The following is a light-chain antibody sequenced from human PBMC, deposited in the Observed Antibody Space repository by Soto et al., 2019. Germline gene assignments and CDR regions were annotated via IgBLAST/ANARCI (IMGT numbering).Light chain of an antibody. Sequence: ALMTQSPLFRPATLVQRASVACRCNQILVHSDGIAYFSWFTTRKGRYKRRIIYKVSNRDSGVPARLSGSGSGNDCELKIRRVEAEEGGVDYGMQGTHWPIPVGKGTRLEIK. CDR1: QILVHSDGIAY. V-gene: IGKV2-30*02. J-gene: IGKJ5*01. CDR3: MQGTHWPIP. CDR2: KVS.